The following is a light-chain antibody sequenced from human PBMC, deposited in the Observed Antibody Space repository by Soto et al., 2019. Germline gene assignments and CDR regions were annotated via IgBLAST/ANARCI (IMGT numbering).Light chain of an antibody. V-gene: IGKV3-20*01. J-gene: IGKJ1*01. CDR2: AAY. CDR3: QQYARSPKT. Sequence: ERALTPDPGTLSLSPGDRATLSCRASHTISSTYLAWYQQKPCQAPRLLIDAAYPRATVIPDRFSGSGSGTAFTLTIRRLEPAAFAVYYCQQYARSPKTFGHWTTLAI. CDR1: HTISSTY.